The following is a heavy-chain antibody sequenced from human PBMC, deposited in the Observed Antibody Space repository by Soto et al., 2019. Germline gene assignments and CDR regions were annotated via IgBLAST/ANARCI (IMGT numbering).Heavy chain of an antibody. CDR2: INHSGST. J-gene: IGHJ4*02. CDR1: GGSFSGYY. Sequence: QVQLQQWGAGLLKPSETVSLSCVVYGGSFSGYYWSWFRQPPGKGLEWIGEINHSGSTNYNPSLKSRVTLSTDTSKNQFSLKLSYATAADKALYYCAGRSGYYSALDHWGQGTLVTVSS. D-gene: IGHD3-22*01. V-gene: IGHV4-34*01. CDR3: AGRSGYYSALDH.